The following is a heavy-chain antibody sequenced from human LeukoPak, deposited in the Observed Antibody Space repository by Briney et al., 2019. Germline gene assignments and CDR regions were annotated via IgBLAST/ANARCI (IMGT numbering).Heavy chain of an antibody. CDR2: IPVSGRDE. D-gene: IGHD1-26*01. CDR3: VKDCGLGGSRDY. J-gene: IGHJ4*02. CDR1: GFSFESYG. Sequence: GGSLRLSCATFGFSFESYGLHWVRQAPGKGLEWVTFIPVSGRDENYADSVRGRFTISRDNSKNMVYLQMNSLRPDDTAIYYCVKDCGLGGSRDYWGQGTLVTVSS. V-gene: IGHV3-30*02.